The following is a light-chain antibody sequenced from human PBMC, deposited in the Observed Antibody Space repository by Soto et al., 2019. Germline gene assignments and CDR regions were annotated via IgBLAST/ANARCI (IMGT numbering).Light chain of an antibody. V-gene: IGLV2-14*01. CDR2: VVN. J-gene: IGLJ2*01. Sequence: QSALTQPASVSGSPGQSITISCTGTSSDVGGYNYVSWYQHHPGKAPKLIIYVVNNRPSGVSNRFSGSKSGNTASLTISGLQAEDEADYYCISYTTSTPLIFGGGIKLTVL. CDR1: SSDVGGYNY. CDR3: ISYTTSTPLI.